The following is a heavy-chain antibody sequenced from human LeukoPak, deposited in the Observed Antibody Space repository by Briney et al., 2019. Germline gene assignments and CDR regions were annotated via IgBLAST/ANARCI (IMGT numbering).Heavy chain of an antibody. J-gene: IGHJ6*02. D-gene: IGHD3-3*01. CDR1: GFTFSSYA. CDR3: AKDGQGDFWSYYYYYGMDV. Sequence: PGGSLRLSCAASGFTFSSYAMSWVRQAPGKGLEWVSAISGSGGSTYYADSVKGRFTISRDNSKNTLYLQMNSLRAEDTAVYYCAKDGQGDFWSYYYYYGMDVWGQGTTVTVSS. V-gene: IGHV3-23*01. CDR2: ISGSGGST.